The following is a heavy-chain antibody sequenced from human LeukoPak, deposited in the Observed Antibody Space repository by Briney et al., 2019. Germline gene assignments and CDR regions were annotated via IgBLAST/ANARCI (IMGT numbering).Heavy chain of an antibody. D-gene: IGHD6-19*01. CDR3: ARGGIQVSGIDEFDY. J-gene: IGHJ4*02. CDR2: IGIRGDT. V-gene: IGHV3-13*01. CDR1: GFTFIDYD. Sequence: GGSLRLSCAASGFTFIDYDMHWVRPVIGKGLEWVSAIGIRGDTHYSGSVKGRFTISRENAESSLYLQMNSLRAEDTAVYYCARGGIQVSGIDEFDYWGQGTLVTVSS.